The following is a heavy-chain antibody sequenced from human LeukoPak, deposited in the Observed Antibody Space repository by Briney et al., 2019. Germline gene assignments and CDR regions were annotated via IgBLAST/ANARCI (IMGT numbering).Heavy chain of an antibody. J-gene: IGHJ5*02. D-gene: IGHD6-25*01. V-gene: IGHV6-1*01. CDR2: TYYRSKWYN. CDR1: GDSVSSNSVV. CDR3: TGSGTNNWFDP. Sequence: SQTLSLTCAISGDSVSSNSVVWHWIRQSPSRGLEWLGRTYYRSKWYNDYAESVKSRMTINPDTSKNQFSLQLNSVTPEDTAVYYCTGSGTNNWFDPWGQGTLVTVSS.